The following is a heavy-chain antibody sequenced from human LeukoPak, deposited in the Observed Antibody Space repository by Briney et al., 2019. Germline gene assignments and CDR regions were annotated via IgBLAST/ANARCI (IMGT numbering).Heavy chain of an antibody. J-gene: IGHJ4*02. V-gene: IGHV3-30*03. CDR1: GFTFSSYG. Sequence: PGGSLRLSCAASGFTFSSYGIHWVRQAPGKGLEWVALISYDGSNKFYADSVKGRFTISRDNSKNTLYLQMNSLRAEDTAVYYCARDNNGYVNFDYWGQGTLVTVSS. D-gene: IGHD5-12*01. CDR3: ARDNNGYVNFDY. CDR2: ISYDGSNK.